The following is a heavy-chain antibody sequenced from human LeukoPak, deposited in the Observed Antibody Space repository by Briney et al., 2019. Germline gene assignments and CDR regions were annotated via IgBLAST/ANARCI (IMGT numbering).Heavy chain of an antibody. CDR2: INSDRSST. CDR1: GFTFSSYW. V-gene: IGHV3-74*01. Sequence: GGSLRLSCAASGFTFSSYWMHWVRQAPGNGLVWVSRINSDRSSTSYADSVKGRFTISRDNAKNTLYLQMNSLRAEDTAVYYCARAGGGYSYGHQGYWGQGTLVTVSS. D-gene: IGHD5-18*01. CDR3: ARAGGGYSYGHQGY. J-gene: IGHJ4*02.